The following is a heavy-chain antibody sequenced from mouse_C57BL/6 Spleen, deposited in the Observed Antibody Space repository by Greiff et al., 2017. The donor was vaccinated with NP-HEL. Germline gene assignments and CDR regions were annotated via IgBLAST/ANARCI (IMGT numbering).Heavy chain of an antibody. CDR3: ARSGGYYGSSYRFAY. D-gene: IGHD1-1*01. CDR2: INPNNGGT. CDR1: GYTFTDYN. V-gene: IGHV1-18*01. Sequence: VQLQQSGPELVKPGASVKIPCKASGYTFTDYNMDWVKQSHGKSLEWIGDINPNNGGTIYNQKFKGKATLTVDKSSSTAYMELRSLTSEDTAVYYCARSGGYYGSSYRFAYWGQGTLVTVSA. J-gene: IGHJ3*01.